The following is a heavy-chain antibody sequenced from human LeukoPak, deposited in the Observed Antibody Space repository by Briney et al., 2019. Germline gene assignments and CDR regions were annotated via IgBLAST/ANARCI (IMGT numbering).Heavy chain of an antibody. D-gene: IGHD3-22*01. Sequence: ASVKVSCKASGYTFTDYYMHWVRQAPGQGLEWMGWINPHSGGTDHAQKFQGRVTMTRDTSISAAYMELSRLRSDDTAVYYCARGPDYYESPYFQHWGQGTRVTVSS. V-gene: IGHV1-2*02. CDR3: ARGPDYYESPYFQH. CDR2: INPHSGGT. J-gene: IGHJ1*01. CDR1: GYTFTDYY.